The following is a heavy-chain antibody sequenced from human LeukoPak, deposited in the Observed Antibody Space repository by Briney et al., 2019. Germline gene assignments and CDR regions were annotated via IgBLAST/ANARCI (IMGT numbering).Heavy chain of an antibody. CDR3: AQDPRYSDWLQHYYYMDV. CDR1: GYTFTSYY. Sequence: ASVKVSCKASGYTFTSYYMHWVRQAPGQGLEWMGIINPSGGSTSYAQKFQGRVTMTRDMSTSTVYMELSSLRAEDTAVYYCAQDPRYSDWLQHYYYMDVWGKGATVTVSS. V-gene: IGHV1-46*01. D-gene: IGHD3-9*01. J-gene: IGHJ6*03. CDR2: INPSGGST.